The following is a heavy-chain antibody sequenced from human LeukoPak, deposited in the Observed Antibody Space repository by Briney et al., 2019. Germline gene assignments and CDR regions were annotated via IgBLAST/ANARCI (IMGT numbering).Heavy chain of an antibody. CDR2: FYHSGST. J-gene: IGHJ3*02. CDR1: GGSISGSDYY. V-gene: IGHV4-39*07. CDR3: ATPLPGDAFDI. Sequence: SETLSLTCTVSGGSISGSDYYWGWVRQPPGKGLEWIGSFYHSGSTNYNPSLKSRVTISVDTSKNQFSLKLSSVTAADTAVYYCATPLPGDAFDIWGQGTMVTVSS.